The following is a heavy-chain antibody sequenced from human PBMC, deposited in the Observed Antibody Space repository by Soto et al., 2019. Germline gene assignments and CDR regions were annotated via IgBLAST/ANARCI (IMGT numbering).Heavy chain of an antibody. CDR2: ITPNSGDT. Sequence: ASVKVSCKTSGYIFTGYFIHWVRQTPGQGLQWMGRITPNSGDTKYGQTFQGRVTFTRDTSTSTAYMELSGLRSDDTALYYCVRWGHGSNSLEFWGQGALVTVS. V-gene: IGHV1-2*06. D-gene: IGHD1-26*01. CDR1: GYIFTGYF. CDR3: VRWGHGSNSLEF. J-gene: IGHJ3*01.